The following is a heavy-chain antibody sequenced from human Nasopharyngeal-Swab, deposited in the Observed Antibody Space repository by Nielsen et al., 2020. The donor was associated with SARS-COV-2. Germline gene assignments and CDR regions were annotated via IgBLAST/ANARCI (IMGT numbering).Heavy chain of an antibody. CDR1: GFIFSSYS. CDR2: ISSGSSTI. J-gene: IGHJ4*02. Sequence: GGSLRLSCAASGFIFSSYSMNWVRQAPGKGLEWVSYISSGSSTIYYADSAKGRFTISRDNAKNSLYLQMNSLRDEDTAVYYCARDGGYSSSSRSDYWGQGTLVTVSS. D-gene: IGHD6-6*01. V-gene: IGHV3-48*02. CDR3: ARDGGYSSSSRSDY.